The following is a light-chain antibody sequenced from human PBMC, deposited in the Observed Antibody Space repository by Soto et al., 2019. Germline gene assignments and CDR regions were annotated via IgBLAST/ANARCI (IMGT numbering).Light chain of an antibody. J-gene: IGKJ1*01. V-gene: IGKV1-5*01. Sequence: DIHMTQCASSLSVSVGDRVTITCRTSQNINAWLAWYQQRPGQAPKLLIYDASTVQSGVPSRFSGSGSGTEFTLTISSLQPDDFATYYCQHYNSYSEAFGQGTKVDI. CDR2: DAS. CDR1: QNINAW. CDR3: QHYNSYSEA.